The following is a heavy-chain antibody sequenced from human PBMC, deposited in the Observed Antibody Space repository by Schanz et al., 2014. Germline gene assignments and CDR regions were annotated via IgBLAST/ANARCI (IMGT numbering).Heavy chain of an antibody. D-gene: IGHD3-10*01. J-gene: IGHJ4*02. V-gene: IGHV1-18*01. Sequence: QVQLVQSGAEVKKPGASVKVSCKASGYTFTSHGISWVRQAPGQGLEWMGWITAYNGNTNYAQKLQGRVTMTTDTSTSTAHMELSSLTSEDTAVHYCARGRGFYDYWGQGTLVTVSS. CDR3: ARGRGFYDY. CDR2: ITAYNGNT. CDR1: GYTFTSHG.